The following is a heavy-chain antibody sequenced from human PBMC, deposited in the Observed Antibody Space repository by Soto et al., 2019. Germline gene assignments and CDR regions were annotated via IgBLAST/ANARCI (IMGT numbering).Heavy chain of an antibody. CDR2: IYYSGIT. CDR1: GGSISSSSCC. V-gene: IGHV4-39*01. J-gene: IGHJ3*02. D-gene: IGHD3-16*02. CDR3: ESRGSYSYTSHFDI. Sequence: PSETXSPTCAVSGGSISSSSCCRCWMRQPPGKGLEWIGSIYYSGITYYNPSLKSLVTISLDTSKNQFSLKLSSVTAEDTDVYYCESRGSYSYTSHFDIWGQGTMVTVSS.